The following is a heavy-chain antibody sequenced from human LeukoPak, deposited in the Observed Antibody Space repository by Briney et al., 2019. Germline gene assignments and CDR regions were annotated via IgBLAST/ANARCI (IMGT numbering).Heavy chain of an antibody. CDR2: ISTNGGST. V-gene: IGHV3-23*01. CDR3: ARAPYSSSSWIGYFDY. D-gene: IGHD6-6*01. CDR1: GFTFSSYA. J-gene: IGHJ4*02. Sequence: SGGSLRLSCEASGFTFSSYAMSWVRQAPGKGLEWVSGISTNGGSTSYADSVKGRLTISRDNPRNMLYMEMNSLRAEDTAVYYCARAPYSSSSWIGYFDYWGQGTLVTVSS.